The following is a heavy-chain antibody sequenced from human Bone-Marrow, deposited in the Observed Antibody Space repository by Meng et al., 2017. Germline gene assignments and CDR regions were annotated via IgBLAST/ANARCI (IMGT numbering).Heavy chain of an antibody. CDR3: TTDLPFTEGGVITT. D-gene: IGHD3-16*02. J-gene: IGHJ5*02. V-gene: IGHV3-15*01. CDR1: GGTFRNFW. Sequence: GESGGSLVNAWGSLRLFGVASGGTFRNFWMTWVRQAPGKGLEWVGRIKSKVDGGTTDFAAPVKGRFTISRDDAKNTLYLQMNSLKTEDTAVYYCTTDLPFTEGGVITTWGQGTLVTVSS. CDR2: IKSKVDGGTT.